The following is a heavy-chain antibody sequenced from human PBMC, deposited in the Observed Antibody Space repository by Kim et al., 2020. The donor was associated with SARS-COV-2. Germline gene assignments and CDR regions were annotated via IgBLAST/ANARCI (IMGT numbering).Heavy chain of an antibody. CDR1: GGSISSSSYY. CDR3: ARLSTTVTLSTYFDY. V-gene: IGHV4-39*01. Sequence: ETLSLTCTVSGGSISSSSYYWGWIRQPPGKGLEWIGSIYYSGSTYYNPSLKSRVTISVDTSKNQFSLKLSSVTAADTAVYCCARLSTTVTLSTYFDYWGQGTLVTVSS. J-gene: IGHJ4*02. D-gene: IGHD4-17*01. CDR2: IYYSGST.